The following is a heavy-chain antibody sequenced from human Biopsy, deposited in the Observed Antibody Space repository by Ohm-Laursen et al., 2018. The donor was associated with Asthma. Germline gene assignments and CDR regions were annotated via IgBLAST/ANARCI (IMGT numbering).Heavy chain of an antibody. Sequence: RSLRLSCAASGFTFKAYGIHWVRQAPGKGLEWVAVMSCEESVQYFADSVKGRFTFSRDNSRNTLHLQMNSLRAEDTAVYYCAKDVFPGWELRRGPDYRGQGTLVTVSS. CDR1: GFTFKAYG. D-gene: IGHD1-26*01. CDR3: AKDVFPGWELRRGPDY. J-gene: IGHJ4*02. V-gene: IGHV3-30*18. CDR2: MSCEESVQ.